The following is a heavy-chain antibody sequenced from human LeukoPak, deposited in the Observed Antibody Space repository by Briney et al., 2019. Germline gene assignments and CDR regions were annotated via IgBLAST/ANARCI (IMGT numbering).Heavy chain of an antibody. CDR2: IASDGSHT. Sequence: GGSLRLSCAASGFTFSTYFMHWVRQAPGKGLEWVADIASDGSHTFYVESVKGRSTISRDNCKNTLYLQMNSLRAEATAVYFCARERQDTILHSGAFDIWGQGTMVTVSS. CDR1: GFTFSTYF. D-gene: IGHD2-21*01. CDR3: ARERQDTILHSGAFDI. J-gene: IGHJ3*02. V-gene: IGHV3-30-3*01.